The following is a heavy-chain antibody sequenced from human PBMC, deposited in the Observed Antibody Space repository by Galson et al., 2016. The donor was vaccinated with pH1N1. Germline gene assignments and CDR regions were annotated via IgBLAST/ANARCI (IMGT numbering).Heavy chain of an antibody. CDR3: ARRYFDS. CDR1: GFTFNNYW. V-gene: IGHV3-7*01. Sequence: SLRLSCAASGFTFNNYWMQWVRQAPGKGLEWVANINQDGTELYYGNSVEGRFTISRDNAKNSLLLQMSGLRVEDTAVYYCARRYFDSWGQGTLVTVSS. CDR2: INQDGTEL. J-gene: IGHJ4*02.